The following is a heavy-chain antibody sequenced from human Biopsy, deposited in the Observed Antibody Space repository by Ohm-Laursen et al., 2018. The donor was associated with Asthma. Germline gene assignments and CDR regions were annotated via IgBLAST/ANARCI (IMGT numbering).Heavy chain of an antibody. D-gene: IGHD3-3*01. V-gene: IGHV3-7*01. CDR1: GFTFGNFW. CDR2: INGDGSQK. CDR3: ARMITIFGVVSRGMDV. Sequence: GSLRLSCAASGFTFGNFWMSWGRQTPGKGLEWVATINGDGSQKSYVDSVTGRFTISRDNSKNSLHLEMNSLRAEDTAVYFCARMITIFGVVSRGMDVWGQGTTVTVSS. J-gene: IGHJ6*02.